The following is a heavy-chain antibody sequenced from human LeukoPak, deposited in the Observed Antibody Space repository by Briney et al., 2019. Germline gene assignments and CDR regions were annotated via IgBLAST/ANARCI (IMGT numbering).Heavy chain of an antibody. Sequence: PGGSLRLSCAASGSTFSSYGMHWVRQAPGKGLEWVAFIRYDGSNKYYADSVKGRFTISRDNSKNTLYLQMNSLRAEDTAVYYCAKDVVGTTYYFDYWGQGTLVTVSS. CDR1: GSTFSSYG. D-gene: IGHD1-1*01. CDR3: AKDVVGTTYYFDY. CDR2: IRYDGSNK. V-gene: IGHV3-30*02. J-gene: IGHJ4*02.